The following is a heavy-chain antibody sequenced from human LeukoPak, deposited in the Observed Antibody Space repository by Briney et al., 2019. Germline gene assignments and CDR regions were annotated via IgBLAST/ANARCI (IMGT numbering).Heavy chain of an antibody. Sequence: PSETLSLTCTVSGGSISSYYWSRIRQPPGKGLEWIGYIYYSGSTNYNPSLKSRVTISVDTSKNQFSLKLSSVTAADTAVYYCASGYSYGPNDYWGQGTLVTVSS. V-gene: IGHV4-59*01. CDR2: IYYSGST. J-gene: IGHJ4*02. D-gene: IGHD5-18*01. CDR1: GGSISSYY. CDR3: ASGYSYGPNDY.